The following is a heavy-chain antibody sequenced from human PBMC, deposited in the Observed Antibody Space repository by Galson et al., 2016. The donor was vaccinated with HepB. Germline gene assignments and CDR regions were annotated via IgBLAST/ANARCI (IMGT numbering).Heavy chain of an antibody. Sequence: SLRLSCAASGFTFSTYAMSWVRQAPGKGLVWLSRVNTDGSGADYADSVKGRFTISRDNSKNTVDLQIHSLRSEDAAVYFCARDFKLGAPDYMDVWGKGTTVTVS. D-gene: IGHD1-26*01. J-gene: IGHJ6*03. CDR1: GFTFSTYA. CDR3: ARDFKLGAPDYMDV. CDR2: VNTDGSGA. V-gene: IGHV3-23*01.